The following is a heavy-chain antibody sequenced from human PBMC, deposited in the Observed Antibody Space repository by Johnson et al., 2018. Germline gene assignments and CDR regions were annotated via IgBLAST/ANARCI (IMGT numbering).Heavy chain of an antibody. CDR3: ARDLRWAPRRVPLSDAFDI. V-gene: IGHV3-49*05. J-gene: IGHJ3*02. D-gene: IGHD2-21*01. Sequence: VQLVQSGGGLVKPGGSLRLSCAASGFTFSSYSMSWFRPAPGKGLEWVGYIRSKPYGVTTVYAGSVRGRSSMSRDDSKSIAYLQMNSRKVEDTAGYYCARDLRWAPRRVPLSDAFDIWGQGTMVTVSS. CDR2: IRSKPYGVTT. CDR1: GFTFSSYS.